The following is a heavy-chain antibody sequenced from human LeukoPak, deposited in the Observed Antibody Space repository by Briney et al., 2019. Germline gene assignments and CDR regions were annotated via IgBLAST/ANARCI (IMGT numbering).Heavy chain of an antibody. CDR1: GFIFSSYE. CDR2: ISSSGSHI. D-gene: IGHD7-27*01. CDR3: ARRNWESNYYMNV. Sequence: GGSLRLSCAASGFIFSSYEMTWVRQAPGKGLEGISYISSSGSHIHYADSVKGRFTIYRDNAKNSLYLQMNSLRAEDTAVYYCARRNWESNYYMNVWGKGTTVTISS. J-gene: IGHJ6*03. V-gene: IGHV3-48*03.